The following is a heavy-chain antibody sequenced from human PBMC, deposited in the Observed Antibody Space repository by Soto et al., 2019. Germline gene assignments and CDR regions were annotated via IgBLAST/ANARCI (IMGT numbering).Heavy chain of an antibody. CDR2: IWHDGSNR. V-gene: IGHV3-33*01. CDR1: GFTFSSYA. J-gene: IGHJ4*02. CDR3: VRHLLGKYYFDY. D-gene: IGHD3-10*01. Sequence: QVQLVESGGGVVQPGRSLRLSCAASGFTFSSYAMDWVRQAPGKGLEWVALIWHDGSNRYHADSVKGRFTISRDNSKNTLYLQMNSLRDEDTAVYYCVRHLLGKYYFDYWGQGTLVTVSS.